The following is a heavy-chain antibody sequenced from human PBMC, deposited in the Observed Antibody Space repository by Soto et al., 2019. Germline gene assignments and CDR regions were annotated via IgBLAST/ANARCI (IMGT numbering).Heavy chain of an antibody. CDR3: ARASGSYCSGTCLDY. J-gene: IGHJ4*02. Sequence: GGSRRLSGEASGFTFSSYDMHWVRQATGKGLEGVSAIGTAGETNYPGSVKGRFTISRENAKNSLYLQMNSLRAGDTAVYYCARASGSYCSGTCLDYWGQGTLVTVSS. CDR1: GFTFSSYD. D-gene: IGHD3-10*01. V-gene: IGHV3-13*01. CDR2: IGTAGET.